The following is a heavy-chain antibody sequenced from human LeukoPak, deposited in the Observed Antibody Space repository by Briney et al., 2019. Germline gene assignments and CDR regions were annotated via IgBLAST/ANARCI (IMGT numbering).Heavy chain of an antibody. CDR1: GGSITTY. J-gene: IGHJ4*02. CDR2: IYTSGSA. CDR3: ARHARFCTSTSCYDY. V-gene: IGHV4-4*09. Sequence: SETLFLTCTVSGGSITTYWSWFRQPPGKGLEWIGYIYTSGSANYNPSLKSRVTISVDTSKSQFSLKLASVTAADTAVYYCARHARFCTSTSCYDYWGQGTLVTVSS. D-gene: IGHD2-2*01.